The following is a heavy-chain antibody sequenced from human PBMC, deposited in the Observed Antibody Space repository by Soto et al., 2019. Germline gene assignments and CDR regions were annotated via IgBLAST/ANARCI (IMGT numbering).Heavy chain of an antibody. CDR1: GGSISSYY. D-gene: IGHD3-9*01. J-gene: IGHJ4*02. V-gene: IGHV4-59*01. Sequence: SETLSLTCTVSGGSISSYYWSWIRQPPGKGLEWIGYIYYSGSTNYNPSLKSRVTISVDTSKNQFSLKLCSVTAADTAVYYCARGWAHKLRYFDWPLDYWGQGTLVTVSS. CDR3: ARGWAHKLRYFDWPLDY. CDR2: IYYSGST.